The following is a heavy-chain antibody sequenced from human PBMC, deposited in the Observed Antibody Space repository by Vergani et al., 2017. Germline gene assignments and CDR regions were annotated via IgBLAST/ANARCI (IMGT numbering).Heavy chain of an antibody. CDR1: GGSISSSRYY. CDR3: ARETYYYGSGSYRQRVDY. D-gene: IGHD3-10*01. J-gene: IGHJ4*02. V-gene: IGHV4-61*05. Sequence: QLQLQESGPGLVKPSETLSLTCTVSGGSISSSRYYWGWIRQPPGKGLEWIGYIYYSGSTNYNPSLKSRVTISVDTSKNQFSLKLSSVTAADTAVYYCARETYYYGSGSYRQRVDYWGQGTLVTVSS. CDR2: IYYSGST.